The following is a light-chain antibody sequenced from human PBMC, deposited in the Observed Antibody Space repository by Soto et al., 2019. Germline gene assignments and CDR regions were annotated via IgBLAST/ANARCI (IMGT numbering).Light chain of an antibody. V-gene: IGKV3-11*01. J-gene: IGKJ2*01. CDR2: DAS. Sequence: EIVLTQSPATLSLSPGDRATLSCRASQSISSYLAWYQQKPGQAPRLLIYDASNRATGIPARFSGSGSGTDFTLTISSLEREDVAVYYCQQRRNWPPYTFGQGTKLEIK. CDR1: QSISSY. CDR3: QQRRNWPPYT.